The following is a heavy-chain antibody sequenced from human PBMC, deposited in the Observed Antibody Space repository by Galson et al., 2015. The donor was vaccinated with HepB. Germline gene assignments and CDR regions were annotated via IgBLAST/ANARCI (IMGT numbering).Heavy chain of an antibody. CDR3: ARLFSGSYYNPNDY. D-gene: IGHD3-10*01. CDR2: IAPSDSYA. J-gene: IGHJ4*02. V-gene: IGHV5-10-1*01. CDR1: GYSFTSYW. Sequence: QSGAEVKKPGESLRISCKGSGYSFTSYWISWVRQMPGKGLEWMGRIAPSDSYANYSPSFQGHVTISADKSISTAYLQWGSLKASDTAMYYCARLFSGSYYNPNDYWGQGALVTVSS.